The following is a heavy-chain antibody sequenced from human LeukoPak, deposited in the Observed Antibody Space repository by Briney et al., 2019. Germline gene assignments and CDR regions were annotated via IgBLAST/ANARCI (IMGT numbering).Heavy chain of an antibody. J-gene: IGHJ4*02. D-gene: IGHD3-3*01. CDR1: GGTFSSYA. Sequence: SVKVSCKASGGTFSSYAISWVRQAPGQGLEWMGGIIPIFGTANYAQKFQGRVTITADESTSTAYMELSSLRSEDTAVYYCARGGNYDFWSGYLDYWGQGTLVTVSS. V-gene: IGHV1-69*13. CDR3: ARGGNYDFWSGYLDY. CDR2: IIPIFGTA.